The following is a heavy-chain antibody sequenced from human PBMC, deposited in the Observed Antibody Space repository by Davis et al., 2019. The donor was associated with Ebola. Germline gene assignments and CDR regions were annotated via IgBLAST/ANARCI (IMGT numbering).Heavy chain of an antibody. Sequence: GGSLRLSCAASGFTFSSYAMHWVRQTPGKGLEWVAAISFDGTYKHYADSVKGRFTISRDNSKNTLYVQMNSLRPEDTAMFYCARGSVVREWLLWPWFDPWGQGTLVTVSS. J-gene: IGHJ5*02. CDR2: ISFDGTYK. CDR1: GFTFSSYA. V-gene: IGHV3-30*04. D-gene: IGHD3-3*01. CDR3: ARGSVVREWLLWPWFDP.